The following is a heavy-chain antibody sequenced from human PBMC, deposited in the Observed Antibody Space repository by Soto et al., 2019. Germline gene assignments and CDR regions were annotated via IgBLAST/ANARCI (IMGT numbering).Heavy chain of an antibody. Sequence: ASVKVSCKASGYTFTNYYMHWVRQAPGQGLEWMGIIDPSGGSTSYAQKFQGRVTMTRDTSTSTVYMELSSLRSEDTAVYYCARELYSSSSGGYYYYGMDVWGQGTTVTV. D-gene: IGHD6-6*01. V-gene: IGHV1-46*01. J-gene: IGHJ6*02. CDR1: GYTFTNYY. CDR3: ARELYSSSSGGYYYYGMDV. CDR2: IDPSGGST.